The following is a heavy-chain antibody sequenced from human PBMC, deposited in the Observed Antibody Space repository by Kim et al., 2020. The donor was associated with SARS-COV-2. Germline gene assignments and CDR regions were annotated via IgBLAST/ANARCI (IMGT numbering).Heavy chain of an antibody. CDR2: INHSGST. V-gene: IGHV4-34*01. Sequence: SETLSLTCAVYGGSFSGYYWSWIRQPPGKGLEWIGEINHSGSTNYNPSLKSRVTISVDTSKNQFSLKLSSVTAADTAVYYCARKGRWLQSGYFDYWGQGTLVTVSS. D-gene: IGHD5-12*01. CDR1: GGSFSGYY. J-gene: IGHJ4*02. CDR3: ARKGRWLQSGYFDY.